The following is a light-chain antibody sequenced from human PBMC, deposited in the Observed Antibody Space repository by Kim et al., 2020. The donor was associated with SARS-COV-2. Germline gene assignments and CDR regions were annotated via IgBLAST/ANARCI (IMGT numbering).Light chain of an antibody. CDR2: DTT. CDR3: LLSYSGVWV. J-gene: IGLJ3*02. Sequence: QAVVTQEPSLTVSPGETVTLTCSSSTGPVTSSHFPYWFQQRRGQAPRTLISDTTNTHSWTPARFSGSLLGDKAALTLSGAQPEDEADYYCLLSYSGVWVFGGGTQLTVL. CDR1: TGPVTSSHF. V-gene: IGLV7-46*01.